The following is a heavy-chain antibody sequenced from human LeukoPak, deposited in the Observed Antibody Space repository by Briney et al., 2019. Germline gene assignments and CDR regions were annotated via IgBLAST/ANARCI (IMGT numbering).Heavy chain of an antibody. D-gene: IGHD7-27*01. Sequence: PGRSLRLSCAASGFTFSSYAMNWVRQAPGKGLEWVSYISSSGSTIYYADSVKGRFTISRDNAKNSLYLQMNSLRAEDTAVYYCARERWGKYYFDYWGQGTLVTVSS. CDR1: GFTFSSYA. CDR3: ARERWGKYYFDY. V-gene: IGHV3-48*03. J-gene: IGHJ4*02. CDR2: ISSSGSTI.